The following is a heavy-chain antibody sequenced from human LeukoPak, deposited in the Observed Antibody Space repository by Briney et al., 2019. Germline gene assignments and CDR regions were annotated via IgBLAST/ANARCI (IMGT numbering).Heavy chain of an antibody. V-gene: IGHV3-7*01. D-gene: IGHD2-2*01. J-gene: IGHJ3*01. CDR1: GFTFSTHW. CDR3: VRDQGYCTSASCRGDAFDV. Sequence: GGSLRLSCAASGFTFSTHWMSWVRQAPGKGLEWVAKIKEDGSEKYYVDSVKGRFTISRDDAKNSLSLQMHSLRDEDTAVYYCVRDQGYCTSASCRGDAFDVWGQGSMVSVSS. CDR2: IKEDGSEK.